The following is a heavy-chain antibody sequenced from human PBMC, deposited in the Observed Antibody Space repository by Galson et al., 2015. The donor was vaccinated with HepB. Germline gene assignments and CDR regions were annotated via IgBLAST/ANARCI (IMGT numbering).Heavy chain of an antibody. Sequence: SLRLSCAASGFTFSSYGMHWVRQAPGKGLEWVAVISYDGSNKYYADSVKGRFTISRDNSKNTLYLQMYSLRAEDTAVYYCAKAFFTVTTDYWGQGTLVTVSS. CDR3: AKAFFTVTTDY. J-gene: IGHJ4*02. D-gene: IGHD4-17*01. V-gene: IGHV3-30*18. CDR1: GFTFSSYG. CDR2: ISYDGSNK.